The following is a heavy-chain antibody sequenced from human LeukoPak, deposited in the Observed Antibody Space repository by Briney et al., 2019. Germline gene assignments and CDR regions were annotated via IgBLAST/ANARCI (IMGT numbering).Heavy chain of an antibody. V-gene: IGHV3-49*03. Sequence: GGSLRLSRTASGFTFGDYAMSWIRQAPGKGLEWVGFIRSKAYGETADYAASVKGRFTISRDDSKAIAYLQMNSLKTEDTAVYHCTRDRGAYNLYDYWGQGTLVTVSS. J-gene: IGHJ4*02. CDR1: GFTFGDYA. D-gene: IGHD1-1*01. CDR2: IRSKAYGETA. CDR3: TRDRGAYNLYDY.